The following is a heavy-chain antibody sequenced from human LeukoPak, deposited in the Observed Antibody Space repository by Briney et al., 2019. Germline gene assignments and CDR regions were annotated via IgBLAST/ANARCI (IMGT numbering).Heavy chain of an antibody. CDR1: GFTFTTYS. Sequence: GGSLRLSCEASGFTFTTYSMTWVRQAPGKGLEWVSIISSGSSAIFSADSVKGRFTISRDNSKNTLYLQMNSLRAEDTAVYYCARDPYSGSYSDYYYYYMDVWGKGTTVTVSS. CDR2: ISSGSSAI. V-gene: IGHV3-48*01. CDR3: ARDPYSGSYSDYYYYYMDV. D-gene: IGHD1-26*01. J-gene: IGHJ6*03.